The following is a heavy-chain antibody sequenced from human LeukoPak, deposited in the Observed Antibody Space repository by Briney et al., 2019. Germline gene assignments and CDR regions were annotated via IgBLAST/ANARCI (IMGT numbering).Heavy chain of an antibody. J-gene: IGHJ4*02. V-gene: IGHV1-69*13. CDR1: GGTFSSYA. D-gene: IGHD7-27*01. CDR2: IIPIFGTA. Sequence: GASVKVSCKASGGTFSSYAISWVRQAPGQGLEWMGGIIPIFGTANYAQKFQGRVTITADESTSTAYMELSSLRSEDTAVYYCAKDHPDWGSSFDYWGQGTLVTVSS. CDR3: AKDHPDWGSSFDY.